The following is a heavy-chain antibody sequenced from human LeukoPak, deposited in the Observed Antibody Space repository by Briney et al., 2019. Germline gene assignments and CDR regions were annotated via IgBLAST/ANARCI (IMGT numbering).Heavy chain of an antibody. CDR1: GYTFTAYN. V-gene: IGHV1-2*02. J-gene: IGHJ4*02. CDR3: ARDRPSAKFVVVVAATFPDY. D-gene: IGHD2-15*01. Sequence: GASVKVSCKASGYTFTAYNIHWVRQAPGQGLEWMGWVTPNSGGTSYAQQFQGRVTLTRDTSITTTYMELNNLISDDTAVYYCARDRPSAKFVVVVAATFPDYWGQGTLVTVSS. CDR2: VTPNSGGT.